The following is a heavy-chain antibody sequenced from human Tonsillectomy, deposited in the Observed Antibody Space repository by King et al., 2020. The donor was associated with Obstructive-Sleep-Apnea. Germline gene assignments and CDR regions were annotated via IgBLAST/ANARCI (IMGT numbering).Heavy chain of an antibody. CDR1: GFSLSTSEMC. CDR3: ARIRFKPFWRSSSTWYYYYGMDV. J-gene: IGHJ6*02. Sequence: VTLKESGPALVKPTQTLTLTCTFSGFSLSTSEMCVSWIRQPPGKALEWLARIDWDDDKYYSTSLKTRLTISKDTSKNQVVLTMTKMDPVDTATYYCARIRFKPFWRSSSTWYYYYGMDVWGQGTTVTVSS. D-gene: IGHD6-6*01. CDR2: IDWDDDK. V-gene: IGHV2-70*11.